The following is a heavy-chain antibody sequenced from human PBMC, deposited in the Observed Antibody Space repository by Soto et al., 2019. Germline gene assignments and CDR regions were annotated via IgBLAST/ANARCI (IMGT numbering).Heavy chain of an antibody. CDR2: ILHSGSS. Sequence: SETLSLTCTVSVYSIRSDYYLGCLRQPPGKELEWIGNILHSGSSYYNPSLKSRVTISVDTAKNQFSLKMTSVTATDTAVYYCARSTGYCSNGVCSVFDYWGQGTLVTVSS. J-gene: IGHJ4*02. D-gene: IGHD2-8*01. V-gene: IGHV4-38-2*02. CDR1: VYSIRSDYY. CDR3: ARSTGYCSNGVCSVFDY.